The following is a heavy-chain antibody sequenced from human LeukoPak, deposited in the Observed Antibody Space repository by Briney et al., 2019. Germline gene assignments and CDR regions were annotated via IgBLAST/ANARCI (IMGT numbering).Heavy chain of an antibody. CDR2: ISSSGSTI. V-gene: IGHV3-48*03. CDR3: ARDGYYYGSGSSTLYYYYYMDV. Sequence: GGSLRLSCAASGFTFSSYEMNWVRQAPGKGLEWVSYISSSGSTIYYADSVKGRFTISRDNAKNSLYLQMNSLRAEDTAVYYCARDGYYYGSGSSTLYYYYYMDVWGKGTTVTVSS. CDR1: GFTFSSYE. J-gene: IGHJ6*03. D-gene: IGHD3-10*01.